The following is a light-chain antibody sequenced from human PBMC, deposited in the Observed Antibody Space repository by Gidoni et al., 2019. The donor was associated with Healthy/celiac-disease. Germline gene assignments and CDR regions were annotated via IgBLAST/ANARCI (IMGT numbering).Light chain of an antibody. J-gene: IGLJ2*01. CDR1: SSDVGCYNY. CDR2: EVS. V-gene: IGLV2-8*01. Sequence: QSALTHPPSASGSPGQSVTISGPGTSSDVGCYNYVSWYHQHPGKAPNLMIYEVSNRPSGVPDRFSASKAGNTASLTVSGLQAEDEADYYCSSDAGSYNVVFGGGTKLTVL. CDR3: SSDAGSYNVV.